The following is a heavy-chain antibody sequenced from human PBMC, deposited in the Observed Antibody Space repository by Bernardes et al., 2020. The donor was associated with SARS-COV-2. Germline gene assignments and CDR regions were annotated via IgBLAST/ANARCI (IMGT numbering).Heavy chain of an antibody. D-gene: IGHD3-22*01. CDR1: GGSISSITYY. V-gene: IGHV4-39*01. J-gene: IGHJ3*02. Sequence: SEPLSLTCTVSGGSISSITYYWDWSLQPPGKGLEWIWTIYYSVTTYYNPSLKSRVTISADTSKNQFSLKLTSVTAADTAVYYCARRQQYYYDSSGYSDVFDIWGQGTMVTVSS. CDR3: ARRQQYYYDSSGYSDVFDI. CDR2: IYYSVTT.